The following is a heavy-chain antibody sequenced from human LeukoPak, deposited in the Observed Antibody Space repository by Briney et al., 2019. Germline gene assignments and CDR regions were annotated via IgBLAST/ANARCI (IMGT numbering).Heavy chain of an antibody. CDR2: IYYSGST. V-gene: IGHV4-39*01. CDR1: GGSISGTSSY. D-gene: IGHD1-26*01. CDR3: ARLNYYGFDY. Sequence: PSETLSLTCTVSGGSISGTSSYWGWIRQPPGKGLEWIATIYYSGSTYYNASLKSRITIAVDTSKSQFSLKLSSVTAADTAVYYCARLNYYGFDYWGQGTLVTFSS. J-gene: IGHJ4*02.